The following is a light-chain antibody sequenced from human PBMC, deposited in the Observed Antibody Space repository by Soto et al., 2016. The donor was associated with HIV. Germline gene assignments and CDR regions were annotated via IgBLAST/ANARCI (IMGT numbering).Light chain of an antibody. V-gene: IGKV1-5*03. CDR3: QRYNTYSWT. CDR1: QSISNW. Sequence: DIQMTQSPSTLSASVGDRVTITCRASQSISNWLAWYQQKPGKAPNLLIYKASTLESGVPSRFSGSGSGTEFTLTISSLQPEDFATYYCQRYNTYSWTFGQGTKVEIK. CDR2: KAS. J-gene: IGKJ1*01.